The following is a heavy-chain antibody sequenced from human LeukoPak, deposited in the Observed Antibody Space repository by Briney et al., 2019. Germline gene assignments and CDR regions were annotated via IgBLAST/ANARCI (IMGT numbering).Heavy chain of an antibody. CDR2: INPSGGST. D-gene: IGHD3-22*01. J-gene: IGHJ4*02. V-gene: IGHV1-46*01. Sequence: ASVKVSCKASGYTFTGYYMHWVRQAPGQGLEWMGWINPSGGSTSYAQKFQGRVTMTRDTSTSTVYMELSSLRSEDTAVYYCARGAYYYDSSGYYWGFGDWGQGTLVTVSS. CDR3: ARGAYYYDSSGYYWGFGD. CDR1: GYTFTGYY.